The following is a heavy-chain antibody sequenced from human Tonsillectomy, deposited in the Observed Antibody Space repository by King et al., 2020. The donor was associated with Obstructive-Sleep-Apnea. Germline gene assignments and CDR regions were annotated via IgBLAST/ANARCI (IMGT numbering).Heavy chain of an antibody. CDR2: IPYDGSSE. CDR1: GFTFSNYG. J-gene: IGHJ3*01. D-gene: IGHD2-15*01. V-gene: IGHV3-30*02. CDR3: ANDLEGGYPDAFDV. Sequence: VQLVESGGGVVQPGESLRLSCAASGFTFSNYGMHWVRQAPGKGLEWVAFIPYDGSSEYFADSVKGRFTISRDNSKNTLSLQMNSLRAEDTAVYYCANDLEGGYPDAFDVWGQGTMVTVSS.